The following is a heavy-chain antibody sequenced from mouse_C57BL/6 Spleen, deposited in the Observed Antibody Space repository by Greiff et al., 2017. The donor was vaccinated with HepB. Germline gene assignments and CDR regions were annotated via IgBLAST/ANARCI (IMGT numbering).Heavy chain of an antibody. CDR2: IRLKSDNYAT. CDR3: TALVVAREYYFDY. Sequence: EVQLVESGGGLVQPGGSMKLSCVASGFTFSNYWMNWVRQSPEKGLEWVAQIRLKSDNYATHYAESVKGRFTISRDDSKSSVYLQMNNLRAEDTGIYYCTALVVAREYYFDYWGQGTTLTVSS. V-gene: IGHV6-3*01. CDR1: GFTFSNYW. D-gene: IGHD1-1*01. J-gene: IGHJ2*01.